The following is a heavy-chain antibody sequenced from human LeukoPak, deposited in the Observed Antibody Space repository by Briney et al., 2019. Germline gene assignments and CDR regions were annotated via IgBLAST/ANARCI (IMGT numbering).Heavy chain of an antibody. J-gene: IGHJ4*02. V-gene: IGHV3-30*18. CDR2: ISYDGSNK. CDR1: GSTFSSYG. Sequence: PGRSLRLSCAASGSTFSSYGMHWVRQAPGKGLEWVAVISYDGSNKYYADSVKGRFTISRDNSKNTLYLQMNSLRAEDTAVYYCAKEYYYDSSGYYKYWGQGTLVTVSS. CDR3: AKEYYYDSSGYYKY. D-gene: IGHD3-22*01.